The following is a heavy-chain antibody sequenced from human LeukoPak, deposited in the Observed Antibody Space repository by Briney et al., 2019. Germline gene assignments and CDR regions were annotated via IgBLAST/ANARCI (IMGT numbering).Heavy chain of an antibody. J-gene: IGHJ5*02. D-gene: IGHD6-19*01. CDR1: GGSISSSSYY. CDR2: INHSGST. CDR3: ARGRFSSGWYGIWFDP. V-gene: IGHV4-39*07. Sequence: SETLSLTCTVSGGSISSSSYYWGWIRQPPGKGLEWIGEINHSGSTNYNPSLKSRVTISVDTSKNQFSLKLSSVTAADTAVYYCARGRFSSGWYGIWFDPWGQGTLVTVSS.